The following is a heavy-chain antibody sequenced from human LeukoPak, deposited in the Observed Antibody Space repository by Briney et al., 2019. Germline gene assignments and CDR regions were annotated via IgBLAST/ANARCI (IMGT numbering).Heavy chain of an antibody. J-gene: IGHJ4*02. V-gene: IGHV3-21*01. D-gene: IGHD3-3*01. CDR3: ARDYIAYDPLDY. CDR1: GFTFSSYD. Sequence: GSLRLSCAASGFTFSSYDMNWVRQAPGKGLEWVSSISSRSTSIYYADSVKGRFTISRDNAKNSLYLQMNSLRAEDTAVYWCARDYIAYDPLDYWGQGTLVTVSS. CDR2: ISSRSTSI.